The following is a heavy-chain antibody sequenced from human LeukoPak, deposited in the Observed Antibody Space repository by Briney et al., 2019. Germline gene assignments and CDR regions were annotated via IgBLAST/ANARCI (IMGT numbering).Heavy chain of an antibody. D-gene: IGHD6-13*01. CDR2: INSDGSST. V-gene: IGHV3-74*01. Sequence: GGSLRLPCAASGFTFSSYWMHWVRQAPGKGLVWVSRINSDGSSTTYADSVKGRFTISRDNAKNTLYLQMNSLRAEDTAVYYCARPFGRSWHDAFNIWGQGTMVTVSS. CDR3: ARPFGRSWHDAFNI. J-gene: IGHJ3*02. CDR1: GFTFSSYW.